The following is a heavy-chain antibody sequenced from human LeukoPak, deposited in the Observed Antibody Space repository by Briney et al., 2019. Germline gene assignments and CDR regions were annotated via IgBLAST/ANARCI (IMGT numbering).Heavy chain of an antibody. CDR2: VGTGGST. J-gene: IGHJ4*02. D-gene: IGHD3-22*01. CDR1: GFTFSTFA. CDR3: TTDSRTWSPAGNYFQS. V-gene: IGHV3-23*01. Sequence: PGGSLRLSCAASGFTFSTFAFSWVRQAPGKGLEWVSAVGTGGSTYYGDSVKGRFTVSRDDSKNTLYLHMSSLRAEDTAIYYCTTDSRTWSPAGNYFQSWGQGTLVTVSS.